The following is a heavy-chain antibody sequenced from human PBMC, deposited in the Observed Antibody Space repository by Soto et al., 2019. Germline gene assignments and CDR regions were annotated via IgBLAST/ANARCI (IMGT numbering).Heavy chain of an antibody. D-gene: IGHD2-15*01. CDR2: ISPSGTT. Sequence: PETLSLTCTVSGGSISSYYWSWIRQPPGKGLEWIGEISPSGTTNYSPSLKSRVSISVDTSKNQFSLNRSSPTAAVTAVYNCARPPKGSGSAQTRPDIWGQGSLVTVS. CDR1: GGSISSYY. V-gene: IGHV4-34*01. CDR3: ARPPKGSGSAQTRPDI. J-gene: IGHJ4*02.